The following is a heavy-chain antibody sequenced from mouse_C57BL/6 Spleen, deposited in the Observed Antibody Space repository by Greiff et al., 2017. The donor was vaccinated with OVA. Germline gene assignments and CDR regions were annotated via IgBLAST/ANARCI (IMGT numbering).Heavy chain of an antibody. V-gene: IGHV1-50*01. CDR1: GYTFTSYW. CDR2: IDPSDSYT. D-gene: IGHD3-2*02. Sequence: VQLQQPGAELVKPGASVKLSCKASGYTFTSYWMQWVKQRPGQGLEWIGEIDPSDSYTNYNQKFKGKATLTVDTSSSTAYMQLSSLTSEDSAVYYCARTGRGSYWGQGTTLTVSS. J-gene: IGHJ2*01. CDR3: ARTGRGSY.